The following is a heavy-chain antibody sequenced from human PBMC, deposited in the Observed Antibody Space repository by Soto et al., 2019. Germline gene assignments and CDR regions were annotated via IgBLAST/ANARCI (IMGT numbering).Heavy chain of an antibody. CDR3: ARDFVVVVPVAMDFNYCGMDF. J-gene: IGHJ6*02. CDR1: GYTFTSCY. D-gene: IGHD2-2*01. V-gene: IGHV1-46*01. Sequence: GASVKVSCKASGYTFTSCYMHWVRQAPGQGLEWMGIINPSGGSTSYAQKFQGRVTMTRDTSTSTVYVELSSLRSEDTAVYYCARDFVVVVPVAMDFNYCGMDFGSQGTTVTVSS. CDR2: INPSGGST.